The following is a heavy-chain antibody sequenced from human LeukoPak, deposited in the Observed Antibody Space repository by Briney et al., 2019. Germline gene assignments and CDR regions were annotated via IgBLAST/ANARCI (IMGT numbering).Heavy chain of an antibody. J-gene: IGHJ4*02. CDR1: GGSISSSSYY. D-gene: IGHD1-26*01. CDR3: AKDRSIGTYYTFDH. Sequence: PSETLSLTCTVSGGSISSSSYYWGWIRQPPGKGLEWIGSIYYSGSTYYNPSLKSRVTISVDTSKNQFSLKLSSVTAADTAVYYCAKDRSIGTYYTFDHRGQGTLVTVSS. CDR2: IYYSGST. V-gene: IGHV4-39*07.